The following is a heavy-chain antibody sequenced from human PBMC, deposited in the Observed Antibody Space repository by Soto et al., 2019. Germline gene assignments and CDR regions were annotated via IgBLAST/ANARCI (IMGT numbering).Heavy chain of an antibody. V-gene: IGHV4-39*01. Sequence: SETLSLTCTVSGGSISRSSYYWGWIRQPPGKGLEWIGSIYYSGSTYYNPSLKSRVTISVDTSKNQFSLKLSSVTAADTAVYYCARHTPAISISDHWGQGTLVTVSS. J-gene: IGHJ4*02. D-gene: IGHD2-15*01. CDR3: ARHTPAISISDH. CDR1: GGSISRSSYY. CDR2: IYYSGST.